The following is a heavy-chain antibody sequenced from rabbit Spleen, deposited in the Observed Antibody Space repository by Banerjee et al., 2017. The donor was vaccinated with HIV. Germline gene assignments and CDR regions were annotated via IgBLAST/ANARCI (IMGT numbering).Heavy chain of an antibody. CDR1: GFSFSSDHD. CDR2: IDLLFGTT. J-gene: IGHJ4*01. V-gene: IGHV1S45*01. CDR3: ARDLVVAIGWNFNL. D-gene: IGHD3-3*01. Sequence: QEQLEESGGDLVKPEGSLTLTCTASGFSFSSDHDMCWVRQAPGKGLEWIGYIDLLFGTTYYANWVNGRFTISSHNAQNTLYLQLHSLTAADTATYFCARDLVVAIGWNFNLWGQGTLVTVS.